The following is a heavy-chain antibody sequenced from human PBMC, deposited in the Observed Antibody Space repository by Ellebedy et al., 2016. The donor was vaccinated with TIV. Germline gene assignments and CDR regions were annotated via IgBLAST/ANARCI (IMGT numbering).Heavy chain of an antibody. J-gene: IGHJ4*02. D-gene: IGHD3-10*01. CDR1: GFTFSSYG. V-gene: IGHV3-33*01. CDR2: IWYDGSNK. Sequence: GGSLRLSCAASGFTFSSYGMHWVRQAPGKGLEWVAVIWYDGSNKYYADSVKGRFTISRDNSKNTLYLQMNSLGAEDTAVYYCASDYGSGSYYPDYWGQGTLVTVSS. CDR3: ASDYGSGSYYPDY.